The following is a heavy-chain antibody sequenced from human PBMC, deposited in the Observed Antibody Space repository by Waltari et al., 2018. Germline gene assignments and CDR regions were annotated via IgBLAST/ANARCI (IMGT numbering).Heavy chain of an antibody. Sequence: QVQLQESGPGLVKPSETLSLTCTVSGGSISRYYWSWIRQPPGKGLEWNGYIYYSGSTNYNPAPKGPVHKTGDKAKNQFSPEPGLGTAADPGGEYWAGGGGAKQVDSFDIRGQGT. J-gene: IGHJ3*02. V-gene: IGHV4-59*01. CDR2: IYYSGST. D-gene: IGHD3-16*01. CDR3: AGGGGAKQVDSFDI. CDR1: GGSISRYY.